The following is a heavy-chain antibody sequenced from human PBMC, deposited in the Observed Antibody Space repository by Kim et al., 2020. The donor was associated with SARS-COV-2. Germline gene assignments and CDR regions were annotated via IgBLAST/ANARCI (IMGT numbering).Heavy chain of an antibody. CDR3: ARGRGIAAAMTPYYFDY. V-gene: IGHV4-34*01. J-gene: IGHJ4*02. CDR1: GGSFSGYY. CDR2: INHSGST. D-gene: IGHD6-13*01. Sequence: SETLSLTCAVYGGSFSGYYWSWIRQPPGKGLEWIGEINHSGSTNYNPSLKSRVTISVDTSKNQFSLKLSSVTAADTAVYYCARGRGIAAAMTPYYFDYWGQGTLVTVSS.